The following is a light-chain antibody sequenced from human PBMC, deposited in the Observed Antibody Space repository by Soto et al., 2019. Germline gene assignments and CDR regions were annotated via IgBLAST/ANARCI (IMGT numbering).Light chain of an antibody. CDR1: SSNIGSNS. V-gene: IGLV1-44*01. CDR3: PSWDDSLNAYV. Sequence: QSVLTQPPSASATPGQRVTISCSGSSSNIGSNSVNWYQQVPGTAPRLLIYSNNQRPSGVPDRLSGSKSGTSASLAIGGLLSEDEADYYCPSWDDSLNAYVFGGGTQLTVL. CDR2: SNN. J-gene: IGLJ7*01.